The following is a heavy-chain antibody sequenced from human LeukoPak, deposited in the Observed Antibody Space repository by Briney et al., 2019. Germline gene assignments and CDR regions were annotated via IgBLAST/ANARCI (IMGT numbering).Heavy chain of an antibody. CDR2: IHYSGST. D-gene: IGHD1-14*01. CDR1: GGSIGSDS. Sequence: ETPSLTCSVSGGSIGSDSWNWIGRAPGKRLEWIGNIHYSGSTNYNPSLQSRVTISIDTAKNQFSLRLTSVTAADSAVYYCVRGANRWGQGRLVSVSS. CDR3: VRGANR. J-gene: IGHJ1*01. V-gene: IGHV4-59*01.